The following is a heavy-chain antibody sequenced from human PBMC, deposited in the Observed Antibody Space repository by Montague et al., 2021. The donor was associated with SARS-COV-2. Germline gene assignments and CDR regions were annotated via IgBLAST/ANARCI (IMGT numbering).Heavy chain of an antibody. CDR1: GASVRSGNSY. CDR3: VRDHPYGGPRGAYDI. V-gene: IGHV4-61*01. CDR2: IYDGGAV. D-gene: IGHD4-23*01. Sequence: SETLSLTCTVSGASVRSGNSYWNWIRQPPGKGLEWIAYIYDGGAVNYNPSLGSRVTISTDTSKNQLSLKVNSVTAADTAVYYCVRDHPYGGPRGAYDIWGQGTVVTASS. J-gene: IGHJ3*02.